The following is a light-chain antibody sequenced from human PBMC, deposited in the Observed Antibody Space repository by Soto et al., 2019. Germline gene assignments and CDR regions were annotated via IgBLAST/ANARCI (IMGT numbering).Light chain of an antibody. CDR1: SSDVGGYNY. Sequence: QSALTQPASVSGSPGQSITISCTGTSSDVGGYNYVSWYQQHPGKAPKVMIYEVRNRPSGVANRFSGSKSGNTASLTISGLRAEDGAYYYCTSYARRSTWVFGGGTKLTVL. CDR3: TSYARRSTWV. CDR2: EVR. V-gene: IGLV2-14*01. J-gene: IGLJ3*02.